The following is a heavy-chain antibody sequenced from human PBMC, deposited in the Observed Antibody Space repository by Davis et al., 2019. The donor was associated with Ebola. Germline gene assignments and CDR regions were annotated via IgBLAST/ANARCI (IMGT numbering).Heavy chain of an antibody. J-gene: IGHJ4*02. V-gene: IGHV1-3*01. CDR1: GFTLTKYA. CDR2: VHGGNGNT. D-gene: IGHD6-19*01. Sequence: ASVTVSCKASGFTLTKYAIHWVRQAPGQWLEWMGWVHGGNGNTKYPQRFQGRVTITTDTSASTVYLDLTSLRSEDTAVFYCARASFGYNSGWYADYWGPGSLVTVSS. CDR3: ARASFGYNSGWYADY.